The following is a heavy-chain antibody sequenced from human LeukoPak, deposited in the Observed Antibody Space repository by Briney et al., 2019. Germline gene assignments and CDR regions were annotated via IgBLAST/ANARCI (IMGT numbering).Heavy chain of an antibody. CDR3: AREGLYYYDSSGFDL. CDR2: IYHSGST. D-gene: IGHD3-22*01. CDR1: GGSISSGGYS. V-gene: IGHV4-30-2*01. Sequence: SETLSLTCAVSGGSISSGGYSWSWIRQPPGKGLEWIGYIYHSGSTYYNPSLKSRVTISVDRSKNQFSLKLSSVTAADTAVYYCAREGLYYYDSSGFDLWGRGTLATVSS. J-gene: IGHJ2*01.